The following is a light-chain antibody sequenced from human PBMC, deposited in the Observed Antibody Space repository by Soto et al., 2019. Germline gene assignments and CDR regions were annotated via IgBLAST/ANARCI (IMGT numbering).Light chain of an antibody. CDR1: QNINNY. V-gene: IGKV1-39*01. J-gene: IGKJ4*01. Sequence: DIQMTQSPSSLSASVGDGVTITCQASQNINNYLNWYQQKPGRAPKLLIYDASNLEAGVPSRFRGSGSGTDFTLTISSLQPEDFATYYCQQSYSTPPTFGGGTKVDIK. CDR2: DAS. CDR3: QQSYSTPPT.